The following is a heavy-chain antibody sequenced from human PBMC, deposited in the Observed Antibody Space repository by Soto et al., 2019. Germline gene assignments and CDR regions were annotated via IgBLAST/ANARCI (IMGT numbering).Heavy chain of an antibody. CDR1: GFSLSTSGMC. J-gene: IGHJ5*02. CDR3: ARSNGGLRYFDWLDGFDP. D-gene: IGHD3-9*01. Sequence: STLVNPTQTLTLTCTFSGFSLSTSGMCVSWIRQPPGKALEWLALIDWDDDKYYSTSLKTRLTISKDNSKNQVVLTMTNMDPVDTATYYCARSNGGLRYFDWLDGFDPWGQGTLVTVSS. V-gene: IGHV2-70*01. CDR2: IDWDDDK.